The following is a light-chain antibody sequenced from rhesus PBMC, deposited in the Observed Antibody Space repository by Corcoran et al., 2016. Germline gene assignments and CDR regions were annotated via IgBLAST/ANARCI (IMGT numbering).Light chain of an antibody. CDR2: KAS. CDR1: ENVNNY. J-gene: IGKJ2*01. Sequence: DIQMTQSPSSLSASVGDRVTIPCRASENVNNYLNWYQQKPGKSPKLLIYKASTLQIGVPLRCSGSVAGTDYTFPISSLQPEDVATYYCQHGYGTPYSFGQGTKVEIK. V-gene: IGKV1-74*01. CDR3: QHGYGTPYS.